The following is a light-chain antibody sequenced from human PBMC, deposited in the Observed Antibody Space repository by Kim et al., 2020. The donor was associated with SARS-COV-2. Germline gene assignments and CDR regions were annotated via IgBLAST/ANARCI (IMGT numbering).Light chain of an antibody. CDR2: AVS. CDR3: QVFGSSLPYT. V-gene: IGKV3-20*01. CDR1: QSVSSSH. J-gene: IGKJ2*01. Sequence: ETVVTQSPGTLSLSPGEGATLSCRTSQSVSSSHLAWYQQKPGQAPRLLIFAVSRRATDIPDRFSGSGSGTDFTLTIRRLEPEDFAVYYCQVFGSSLPYTFGQGTKLEI.